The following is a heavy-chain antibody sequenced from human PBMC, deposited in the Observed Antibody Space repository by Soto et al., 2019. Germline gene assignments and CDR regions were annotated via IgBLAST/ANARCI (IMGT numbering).Heavy chain of an antibody. J-gene: IGHJ6*03. V-gene: IGHV3-30*18. CDR3: AKDVYGYYYYMDV. D-gene: IGHD4-17*01. Sequence: GGSLRLSCAASGFTFSSYGMHWVRQAPGKGLEWVAVISYDGSNKYYADSVKGRFTISRDNSKNTLYLQMNSLRAEDTAVYYCAKDVYGYYYYMDVWGKGTTVTVSS. CDR1: GFTFSSYG. CDR2: ISYDGSNK.